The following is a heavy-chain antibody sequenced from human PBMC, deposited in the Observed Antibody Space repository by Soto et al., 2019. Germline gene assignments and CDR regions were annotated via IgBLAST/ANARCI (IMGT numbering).Heavy chain of an antibody. J-gene: IGHJ6*02. CDR3: ARHEQFYYQYYGMDV. CDR1: GYSFTTFW. CDR2: INPGDSDI. Sequence: RGESLKISCKGSGYSFTTFWIAWVRQMPGKGLEWVGSIDPGIINPGDSDIKYSPSFEGRVTISADRSINTAYLQWNSLKASDTAIYYCARHEQFYYQYYGMDVWGQGTTVTVSS. V-gene: IGHV5-51*01.